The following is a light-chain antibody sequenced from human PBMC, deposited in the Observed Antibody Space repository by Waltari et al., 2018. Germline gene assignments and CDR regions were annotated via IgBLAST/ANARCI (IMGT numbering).Light chain of an antibody. CDR2: NVN. Sequence: QTALTQPASVSGSPGQSMTLSCPGTRSDLGAYHFVSLYQQHPRKVPRFIIYNVNERPSRISSRFSGSQPGNTASLTISGLQPDDEADYYCGSYRGSNIYVFGTGTKVTVL. J-gene: IGLJ1*01. CDR1: RSDLGAYHF. V-gene: IGLV2-14*03. CDR3: GSYRGSNIYV.